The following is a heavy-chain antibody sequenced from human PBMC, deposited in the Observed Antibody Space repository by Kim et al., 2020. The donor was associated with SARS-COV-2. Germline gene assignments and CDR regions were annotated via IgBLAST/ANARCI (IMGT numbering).Heavy chain of an antibody. D-gene: IGHD6-13*01. V-gene: IGHV3-53*01. J-gene: IGHJ6*02. CDR3: ARGRAAADYYYYGMDV. CDR1: GFTVSSNY. Sequence: GGSLRLSCAASGFTVSSNYMSWVRQAPGKGLEWVSGIYSGGSTYYADSVKGRFTISRDNSKNTLYLQMNSLRAEDTAVYYCARGRAAADYYYYGMDVWGQGTTVTVSS. CDR2: IYSGGST.